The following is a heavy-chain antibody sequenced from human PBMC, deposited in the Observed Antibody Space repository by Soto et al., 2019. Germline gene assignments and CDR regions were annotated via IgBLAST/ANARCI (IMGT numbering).Heavy chain of an antibody. CDR3: AKVVVAATRHTDFDS. J-gene: IGHJ4*02. V-gene: IGHV4-39*02. Sequence: PSETLSLTCTVSGGSINSNNYYWAWIRQPPGKGLAWIASIYYDGSTYYNPPLKSRVSISVDTSKNHFSLKLSSATAADTAVYYCAKVVVAATRHTDFDSWGQGTLVTVS. CDR2: IYYDGST. D-gene: IGHD2-15*01. CDR1: GGSINSNNYY.